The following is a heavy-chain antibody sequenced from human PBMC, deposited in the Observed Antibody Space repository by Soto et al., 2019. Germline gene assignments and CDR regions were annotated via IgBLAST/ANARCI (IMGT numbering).Heavy chain of an antibody. D-gene: IGHD1-7*01. J-gene: IGHJ5*02. CDR3: AAGGITGTLGWAPKGNWFDP. Sequence: GASVKVPCKVSGYTLTELSMHWVRQAPGKGLEWMGGFDPEDGETIYAQKFQGRVTMTENTSTDTAYMELSSLRSEDTPVYYCAAGGITGTLGWAPKGNWFDPWGQGTLVTVSS. V-gene: IGHV1-24*01. CDR2: FDPEDGET. CDR1: GYTLTELS.